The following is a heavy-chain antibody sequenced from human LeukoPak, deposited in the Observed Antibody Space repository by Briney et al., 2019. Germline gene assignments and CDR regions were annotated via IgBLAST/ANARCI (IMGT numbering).Heavy chain of an antibody. V-gene: IGHV4-39*01. D-gene: IGHD3-3*01. CDR2: IYYSGST. CDR3: ARRSSYSLRFLEWSHPNWFDP. J-gene: IGHJ5*02. CDR1: GGSISSGGYS. Sequence: SETLSLTCAVSGGSISSGGYSWSWIRQPPGKGLEWIGSIYYSGSTYYNPSLKSRVTISVDTSKNQFSLKLSSVTAADTAVYYCARRSSYSLRFLEWSHPNWFDPWGQGTLVTVSS.